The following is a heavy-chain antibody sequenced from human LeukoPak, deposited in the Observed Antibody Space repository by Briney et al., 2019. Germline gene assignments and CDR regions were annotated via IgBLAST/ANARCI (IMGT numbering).Heavy chain of an antibody. J-gene: IGHJ6*02. Sequence: ASVKVSCKASGYTFTGYYMHWVRQAPGQGLEWMGWINPNSGGTNYAQKFQGRVTMTRDTSISTAYMELSRLRSDDTAVYYCARERRPPHYYYGMDVWGQGTTVTVSS. CDR1: GYTFTGYY. CDR2: INPNSGGT. V-gene: IGHV1-2*02. CDR3: ARERRPPHYYYGMDV.